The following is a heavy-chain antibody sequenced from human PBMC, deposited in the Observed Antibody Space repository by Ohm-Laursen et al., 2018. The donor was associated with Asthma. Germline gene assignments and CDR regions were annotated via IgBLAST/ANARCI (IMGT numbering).Heavy chain of an antibody. CDR1: GVTFSNAW. Sequence: SLRLSCSASGVTFSNAWMSWVRQAPGKGLEWVGRIKSKTDGGTTDYAAPVKGRFTISRDDSKNTLYLQMNSLKTEDTAVYYCTTDFPYDSSGYYYTAEDYWGQGTLVTVSS. V-gene: IGHV3-15*01. CDR3: TTDFPYDSSGYYYTAEDY. CDR2: IKSKTDGGTT. D-gene: IGHD3-22*01. J-gene: IGHJ4*02.